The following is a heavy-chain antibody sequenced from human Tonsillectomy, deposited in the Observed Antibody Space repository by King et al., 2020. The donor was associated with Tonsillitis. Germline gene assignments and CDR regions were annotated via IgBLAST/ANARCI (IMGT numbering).Heavy chain of an antibody. Sequence: VQLQQWGAGLLKPSETLSLSCTVYGGSFSAYYWSWIRRPPGKGLEWIGEINDSGITNYNPSLKSRVTVSIDTSKNQLSLRLSSVTAADTAVYYCAREGANWFDPWGQGTLVTVSS. CDR2: INDSGIT. D-gene: IGHD1-26*01. J-gene: IGHJ5*02. CDR1: GGSFSAYY. CDR3: AREGANWFDP. V-gene: IGHV4-34*01.